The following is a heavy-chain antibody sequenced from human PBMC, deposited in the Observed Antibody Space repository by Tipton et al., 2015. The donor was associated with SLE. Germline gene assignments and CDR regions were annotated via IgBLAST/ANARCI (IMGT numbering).Heavy chain of an antibody. V-gene: IGHV3-48*03. J-gene: IGHJ6*02. CDR1: GFTFSSYE. Sequence: SLRLSCAASGFTFSSYEVNWVRQAPGRGLEWVSYISDSGTSMYYADSVKGRFTISRDNAKNSLYLQMNSLRAEDTAVYYCARVLGSYYGMDVWGQGTTVTVSS. D-gene: IGHD7-27*01. CDR2: ISDSGTSM. CDR3: ARVLGSYYGMDV.